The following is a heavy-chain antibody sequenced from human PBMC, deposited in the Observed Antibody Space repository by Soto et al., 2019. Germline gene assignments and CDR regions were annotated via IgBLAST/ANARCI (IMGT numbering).Heavy chain of an antibody. V-gene: IGHV3-23*01. CDR1: GFTFNIYA. Sequence: EVQLLESGGDLIQSGGSLRLSCAASGFTFNIYAMTWVRQAPGKGLEWVSAISRYCDFLYSADSVEGRFTISRDNSKNTLYLQMNSLIAEDTAVYYCAKDRYLDHDSRGYLFDNWGQGTQVTVSS. D-gene: IGHD3-22*01. CDR2: ISRYCDFL. CDR3: AKDRYLDHDSRGYLFDN. J-gene: IGHJ4*02.